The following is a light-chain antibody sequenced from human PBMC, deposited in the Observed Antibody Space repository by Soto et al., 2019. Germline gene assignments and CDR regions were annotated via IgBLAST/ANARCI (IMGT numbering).Light chain of an antibody. CDR3: SSYTGSSPLYV. CDR1: ISDIGRYNY. J-gene: IGLJ1*01. V-gene: IGLV2-14*01. CDR2: EVS. Sequence: QSALTQPASVSGSPGQSITISCTGTISDIGRYNYVSWYRQHPGKAPKLMIYEVSNRPSGVSNRFSGSKSGDTASLTISGLQAEDEADYYCSSYTGSSPLYVFGTGTKVTVL.